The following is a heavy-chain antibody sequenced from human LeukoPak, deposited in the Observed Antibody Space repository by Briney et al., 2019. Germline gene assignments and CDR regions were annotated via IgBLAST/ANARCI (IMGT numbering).Heavy chain of an antibody. CDR3: ARDDYTFDY. CDR1: GGSIISTSYY. CDR2: IYYSGST. J-gene: IGHJ4*02. Sequence: SETLSLTCTVSGGSIISTSYYWGWIRQPPGKGLEWIGSIYYSGSTDYNPSLKSRVIISVDTSKNQFSLKLSSVTAADTAVYYCARDDYTFDYWGQGTLVTVSS. D-gene: IGHD4-11*01. V-gene: IGHV4-39*07.